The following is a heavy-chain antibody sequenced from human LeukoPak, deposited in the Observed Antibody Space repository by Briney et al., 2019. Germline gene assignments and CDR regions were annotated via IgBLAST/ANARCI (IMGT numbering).Heavy chain of an antibody. CDR2: INYSGST. CDR1: GGSFSGYY. Sequence: SGTLSLTCAVYGGSFSGYYWSWICQAPGKGLEWIGEINYSGSTNYNPSLKSRVTMSVDTSKNQFSLKLNSVTAADTAVYFCARGVAAAGVDYWGQGTLVTVSS. D-gene: IGHD6-13*01. J-gene: IGHJ4*02. CDR3: ARGVAAAGVDY. V-gene: IGHV4-34*01.